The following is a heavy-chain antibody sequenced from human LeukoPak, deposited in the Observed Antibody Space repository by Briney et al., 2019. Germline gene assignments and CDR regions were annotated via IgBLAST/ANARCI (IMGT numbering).Heavy chain of an antibody. CDR1: GDSISSLF. D-gene: IGHD3-22*01. CDR3: ARRPYYYDSSGYRDY. J-gene: IGHJ4*02. V-gene: IGHV4-4*07. CDR2: IYGSRST. Sequence: SETLSLTCTVSGDSISSLFLSWIRQPAGKGLEWIGRIYGSRSTTYNPSLKSRVTMSVDTSKNQFSLKLTSVTAADTAVYYCARRPYYYDSSGYRDYWGQGTLVTVSS.